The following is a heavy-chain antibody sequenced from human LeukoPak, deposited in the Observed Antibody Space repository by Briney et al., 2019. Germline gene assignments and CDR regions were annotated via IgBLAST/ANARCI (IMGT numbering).Heavy chain of an antibody. D-gene: IGHD3-3*01. CDR2: IYYSGST. J-gene: IGHJ4*02. CDR1: GGSISSYY. V-gene: IGHV4-59*01. Sequence: SETLSLTCTVSGGSISSYYWSWIRQPPGKGLEWIGYIYYSGSTYYNPSLKSRVTISVDTSKNQFSLKLSSVTAADTAVYYCARINMGDFWSGYLMPYFDYWGQGTLVTVSS. CDR3: ARINMGDFWSGYLMPYFDY.